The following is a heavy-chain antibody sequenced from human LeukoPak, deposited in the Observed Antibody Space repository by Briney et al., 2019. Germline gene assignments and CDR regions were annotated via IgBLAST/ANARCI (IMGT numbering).Heavy chain of an antibody. V-gene: IGHV4-34*01. Sequence: PSETLSLTCAVYGGSFSGYYWSWIRQPPKKGLEWIGEINHSGSTNYNPSLKSRVTISVDTSKNQFSLKVRSVTAADTAVYYCARGRVGSYAYYYYGMDVWGQGTTVTVSS. CDR2: INHSGST. CDR1: GGSFSGYY. J-gene: IGHJ6*02. D-gene: IGHD2-8*01. CDR3: ARGRVGSYAYYYYGMDV.